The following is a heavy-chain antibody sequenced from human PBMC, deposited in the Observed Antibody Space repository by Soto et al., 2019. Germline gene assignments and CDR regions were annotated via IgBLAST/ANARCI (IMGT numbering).Heavy chain of an antibody. V-gene: IGHV4-38-2*01. J-gene: IGHJ6*02. CDR2: IYHAGSV. CDR1: GYSIASGYY. CDR3: ARTFDYYGMDV. Sequence: ERLSRTCSVSGYSIASGYYWSWIRQSPGKGLEWIGSIYHAGSVYYNPSLNSRVAVSLDTSKNHFSLKLTSVTAADTAVYYCARTFDYYGMDVWGQGTKVTVYS.